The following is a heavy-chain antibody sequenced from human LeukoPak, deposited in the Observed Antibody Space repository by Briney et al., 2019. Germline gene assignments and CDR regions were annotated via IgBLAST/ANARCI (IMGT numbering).Heavy chain of an antibody. D-gene: IGHD2-15*01. CDR2: IKSKTDGGTT. CDR1: GFTFSNAW. V-gene: IGHV3-15*01. J-gene: IGHJ4*02. CDR3: ARRGLSRYYFDY. Sequence: GGSLRLSCAASGFTFSNAWMSWVRQAPGKGLEWVGRIKSKTDGGTTDYAAPVKGRFTISRDDSKNTLYLQMNSLKTEDTAVYYCARRGLSRYYFDYWGQGTLVTVSS.